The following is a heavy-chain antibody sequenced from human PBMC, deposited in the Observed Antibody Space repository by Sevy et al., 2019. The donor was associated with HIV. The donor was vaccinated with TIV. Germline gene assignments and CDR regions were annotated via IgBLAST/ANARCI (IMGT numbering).Heavy chain of an antibody. Sequence: ASVKVSCKASGYTFTDYYMHWVRQAPGQGLEWMGRINPKSGGTNYAQKFQGRVTMTRDTSLSTAYMELSRLRSDDTAVYYCARYCSSSSCYASPFDFWGQGTLVTVSS. CDR1: GYTFTDYY. J-gene: IGHJ4*02. D-gene: IGHD2-2*01. V-gene: IGHV1-2*06. CDR2: INPKSGGT. CDR3: ARYCSSSSCYASPFDF.